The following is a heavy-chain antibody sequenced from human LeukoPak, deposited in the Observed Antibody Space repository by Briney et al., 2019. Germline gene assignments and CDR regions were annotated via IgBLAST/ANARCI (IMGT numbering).Heavy chain of an antibody. Sequence: GGFLRLSCAASGFTFSSYWMSWVRQAPGKGLEWVATIKQDGSQKEYVDSVKGRFTISRDNAKNSLYLQMNSLRAEDTAVYYCARDLGVWWLIPEGYFDYWGQGTLVTVSS. CDR3: ARDLGVWWLIPEGYFDY. V-gene: IGHV3-7*01. J-gene: IGHJ4*02. CDR2: IKQDGSQK. CDR1: GFTFSSYW. D-gene: IGHD2-21*01.